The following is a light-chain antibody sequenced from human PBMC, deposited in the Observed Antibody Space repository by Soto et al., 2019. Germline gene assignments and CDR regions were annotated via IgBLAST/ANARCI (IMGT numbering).Light chain of an antibody. CDR2: GVD. V-gene: IGLV2-14*01. Sequence: QSVLTQPASVSGFPGQSITISCTGTSSDVGGYNYVSWYQQHPGKAPKLMIHGVDNRPSGVSNRFSGSKSGNTASLTISGLQAEDEADYYCSSYTSSSTLVFGTGTKVTVL. J-gene: IGLJ1*01. CDR3: SSYTSSSTLV. CDR1: SSDVGGYNY.